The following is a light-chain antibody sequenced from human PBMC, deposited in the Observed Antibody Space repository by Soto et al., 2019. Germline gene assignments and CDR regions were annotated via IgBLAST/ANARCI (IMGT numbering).Light chain of an antibody. CDR1: QSVSSN. J-gene: IGKJ1*01. CDR2: GAS. CDR3: QHYSVWPPT. Sequence: EIVMTQSPATLSVSPGERATFSCRASQSVSSNLAWYQQKPGQAPRLLIYGASIRATGIPARFSGSGSGTDFTLTISSLQSEDFAVYYCQHYSVWPPTFGRGTKVDIK. V-gene: IGKV3-15*01.